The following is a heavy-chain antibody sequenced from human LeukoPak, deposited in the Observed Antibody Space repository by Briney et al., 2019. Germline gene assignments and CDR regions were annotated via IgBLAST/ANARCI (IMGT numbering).Heavy chain of an antibody. CDR2: ITSDGSNI. CDR3: ARGGHSSFDY. J-gene: IGHJ4*02. Sequence: PGGSLRLSCAASGFTFSNFWLHWVRQAPGKGLEWVSRITSDGSNINYADSVQGRFTISRDNAKNTLYLKMNSLRAEDTAVYYCARGGHSSFDYWGQGALVTVSS. CDR1: GFTFSNFW. D-gene: IGHD3-16*01. V-gene: IGHV3-74*01.